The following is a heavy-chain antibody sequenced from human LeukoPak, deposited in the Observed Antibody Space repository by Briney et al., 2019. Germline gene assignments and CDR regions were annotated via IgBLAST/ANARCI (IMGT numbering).Heavy chain of an antibody. J-gene: IGHJ3*02. Sequence: GGSLRLSCAASGFTFSNYGMHWVRQAPDKGLEWVTFILFDGSNQYYADSVKGRSTISRDNSKNTLYLQMNSLRAEDTAVYYCAKPRRVSKIVEVITDEDAFDIWGQGTMVTVSS. CDR1: GFTFSNYG. CDR3: AKPRRVSKIVEVITDEDAFDI. D-gene: IGHD3-22*01. CDR2: ILFDGSNQ. V-gene: IGHV3-30*02.